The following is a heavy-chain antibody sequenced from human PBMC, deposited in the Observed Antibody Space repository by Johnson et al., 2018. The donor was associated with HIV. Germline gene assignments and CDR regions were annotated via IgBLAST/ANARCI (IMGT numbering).Heavy chain of an antibody. CDR3: ARYHYYDSRLNDAFDI. J-gene: IGHJ3*02. CDR1: GFTVSSNY. CDR2: ISSSGSTI. Sequence: QVQLVESGGGVVQPGRSLKLSCAASGFTVSSNYMSWVRQAPGKGLEWVSYISSSGSTIYYADSVKGRFTISRDNAKNSLYLQMNSLRAEDTAVYYCARYHYYDSRLNDAFDIWGQGTMVTVSS. V-gene: IGHV3-11*04. D-gene: IGHD3-22*01.